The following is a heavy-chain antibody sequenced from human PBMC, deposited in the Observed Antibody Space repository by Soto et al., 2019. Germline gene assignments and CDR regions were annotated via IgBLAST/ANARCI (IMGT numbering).Heavy chain of an antibody. J-gene: IGHJ4*02. V-gene: IGHV3-30-3*01. Sequence: QVQLVESGGGVVQPGRSLRLSCAASGFTFSSYAMHWVRRAPGKGLEWMAVMSYDGSNKYYADSVKGRFTISRDNSKNTLYLKMNSVRPEDTALYYCARDGGAYWGQGTLVIVSS. CDR2: MSYDGSNK. D-gene: IGHD3-16*01. CDR1: GFTFSSYA. CDR3: ARDGGAY.